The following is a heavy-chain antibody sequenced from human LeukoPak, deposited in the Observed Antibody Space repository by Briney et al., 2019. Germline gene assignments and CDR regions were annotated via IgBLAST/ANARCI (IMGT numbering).Heavy chain of an antibody. V-gene: IGHV3-64*02. CDR2: ISSNGRIT. D-gene: IGHD6-19*01. CDR1: GFTFGTYA. CDR3: ARVSGWYWFDN. J-gene: IGHJ4*02. Sequence: GGSLRRSCAASGFTFGTYAMHWVRQAPGKGLEYVSAISSNGRITYYADSVKGRFTISRDNSKNILYLQMGSLRAEDTAVYYCARVSGWYWFDNWGQGTLVTVSS.